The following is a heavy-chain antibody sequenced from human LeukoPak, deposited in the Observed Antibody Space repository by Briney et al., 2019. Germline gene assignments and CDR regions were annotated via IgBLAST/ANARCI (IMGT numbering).Heavy chain of an antibody. CDR3: AKDTGYGEGSDY. CDR2: ISGDGGST. J-gene: IGHJ4*02. Sequence: PGGSLRLSCAASGFTFDDYAMHWVRQAPGKGLEWVSLISGDGGSTYYADSVKGRFTISRDNSKNSLYLHMNSLRTEDTALYYCAKDTGYGEGSDYWGQGTLVTVSS. V-gene: IGHV3-43*02. D-gene: IGHD4-17*01. CDR1: GFTFDDYA.